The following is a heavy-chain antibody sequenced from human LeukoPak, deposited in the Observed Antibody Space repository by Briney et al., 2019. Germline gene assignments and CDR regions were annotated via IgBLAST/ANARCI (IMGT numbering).Heavy chain of an antibody. D-gene: IGHD3-10*01. V-gene: IGHV4-59*01. CDR1: GGSISSYY. Sequence: PSETLSLTCTVSGGSISSYYWSWIRQPPGKGLEWIGYIYYSRSTNYNPSLKSRVTISVDTSKNQFSLKLSSVTAADTAVYYCARSHYYGSESKTLSWFDPWGQGTLVTVSS. J-gene: IGHJ5*02. CDR2: IYYSRST. CDR3: ARSHYYGSESKTLSWFDP.